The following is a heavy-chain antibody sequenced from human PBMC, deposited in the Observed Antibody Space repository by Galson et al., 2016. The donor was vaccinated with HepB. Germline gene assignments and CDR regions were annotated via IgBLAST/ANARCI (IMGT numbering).Heavy chain of an antibody. CDR1: GFTFSTYA. J-gene: IGHJ4*02. V-gene: IGHV3-30*18. Sequence: SLRLSCAASGFTFSTYAMHWVRQAPGKGLEWVAVISSDGSNQHYADSVKGRFTISRDNSKNTLYLQMNSLRAEDTAVYYCAKGFRASGGYFDSWGQGTLVTVSS. CDR3: AKGFRASGGYFDS. CDR2: ISSDGSNQ. D-gene: IGHD2-15*01.